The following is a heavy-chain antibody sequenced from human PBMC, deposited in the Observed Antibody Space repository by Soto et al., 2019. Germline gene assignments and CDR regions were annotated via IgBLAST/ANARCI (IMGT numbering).Heavy chain of an antibody. CDR2: IYYSGST. CDR1: GGSISSSSYY. Sequence: SETLSLTCTVSGGSISSSSYYWSWIRQPPGKGLEWIGYIYYSGSTNYNPSLKSRVTISVDTSKNQFSLKLSSVTAADTAVYYCARNRLVRGTFDYWGQGTLVTVSS. CDR3: ARNRLVRGTFDY. V-gene: IGHV4-61*05. J-gene: IGHJ4*02. D-gene: IGHD3-10*01.